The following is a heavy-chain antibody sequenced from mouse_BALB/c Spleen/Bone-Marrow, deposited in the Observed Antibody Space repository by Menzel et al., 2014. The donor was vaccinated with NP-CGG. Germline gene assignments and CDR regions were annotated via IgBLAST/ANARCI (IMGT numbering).Heavy chain of an antibody. CDR1: RISITTGNYR. CDR2: IYYSGTI. CDR3: ELGSWFAY. J-gene: IGHJ3*01. Sequence: ESGPCLVKPSQTVSLTCTVTRISITTGNYRWSWIRQFPGNKLEWIGYIYYSGTITYNPSLTSRTTITRDTSKNQFFLEMNSLTAEDTATYYCELGSWFAYWGQGTLVTVSA. V-gene: IGHV3-5*02.